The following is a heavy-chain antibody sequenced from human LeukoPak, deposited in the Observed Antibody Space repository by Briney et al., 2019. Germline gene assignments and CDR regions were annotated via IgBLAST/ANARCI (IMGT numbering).Heavy chain of an antibody. J-gene: IGHJ3*02. Sequence: PSETLSLTCTVSGGSISSYYWSWIRQPPGKGLEWIGYIYYSGSTNYNPSLKSRVTISVDTSKNQFSLKLSSVTAADTAVYYCASSYGGDDAFDIWGQGTMVTVSS. CDR2: IYYSGST. D-gene: IGHD4-23*01. CDR1: GGSISSYY. CDR3: ASSYGGDDAFDI. V-gene: IGHV4-59*01.